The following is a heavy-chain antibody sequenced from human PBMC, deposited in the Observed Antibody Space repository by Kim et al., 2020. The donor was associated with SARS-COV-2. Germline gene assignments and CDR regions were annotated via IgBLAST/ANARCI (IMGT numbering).Heavy chain of an antibody. CDR3: ARVGGRNGSGNPQRGYFDY. V-gene: IGHV1-18*04. D-gene: IGHD3-10*01. Sequence: ASVKVSCKASGYTFTSYGISWVRQAPGQGLEWMGWISAYNGNTNYAQKLQGRVTMTTDTSTSTAYMELRSLRSDDTAVYYCARVGGRNGSGNPQRGYFDYWGQGTLVTVSS. J-gene: IGHJ4*02. CDR1: GYTFTSYG. CDR2: ISAYNGNT.